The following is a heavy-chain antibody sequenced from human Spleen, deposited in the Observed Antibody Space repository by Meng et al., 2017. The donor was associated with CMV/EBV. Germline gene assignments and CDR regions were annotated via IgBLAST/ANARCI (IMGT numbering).Heavy chain of an antibody. CDR1: GFSFSKYW. CDR3: TGPGVWYYGMDV. D-gene: IGHD2-21*01. Sequence: GESLKISCAASGFSFSKYWMHWVRQVPGKGLVWVSRTNEDGTITNYADSVKGRFTISRDNAKNTMYLQMNSLLVADTAVYYCTGPGVWYYGMDVWGQGTTVTVSS. V-gene: IGHV3-74*01. J-gene: IGHJ6*02. CDR2: TNEDGTIT.